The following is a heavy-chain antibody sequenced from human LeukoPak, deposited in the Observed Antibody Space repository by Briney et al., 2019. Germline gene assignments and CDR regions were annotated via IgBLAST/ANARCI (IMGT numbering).Heavy chain of an antibody. CDR2: IYPGDSDT. CDR1: GYSFTSYW. D-gene: IGHD3-16*01. V-gene: IGHV5-51*01. CDR3: ARRGSLSEPFAEYFPH. Sequence: GESLKISCKGSGYSFTSYWIGWVRQMPGKGLEWMGIIYPGDSDTTYSPSFQGQVTISADRSTSTAYLQWSSLKASDTAMYYCARRGSLSEPFAEYFPHWGQGTLVTVSS. J-gene: IGHJ1*01.